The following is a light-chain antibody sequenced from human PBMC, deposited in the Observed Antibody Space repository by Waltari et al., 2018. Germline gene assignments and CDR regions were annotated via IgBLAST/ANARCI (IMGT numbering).Light chain of an antibody. CDR1: QGVTNY. CDR3: QQRRDWPLT. V-gene: IGKV3-11*01. CDR2: DTS. Sequence: DIVLTQSPAILSLSPGERASLSCRASQGVTNYLAWYQQKPGQAPRLLIYDTSNRATGITARFSGSGFGTDFTLTISSLEPEDFAVYYCQQRRDWPLTFGGGTKVEIK. J-gene: IGKJ4*01.